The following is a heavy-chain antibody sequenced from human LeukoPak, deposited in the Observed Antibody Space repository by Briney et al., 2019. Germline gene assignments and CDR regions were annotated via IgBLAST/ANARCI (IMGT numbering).Heavy chain of an antibody. Sequence: SETLSLTCSVSGGSLSAYYWSWIRQSPGRGLEWVGYTFSSGSTTYNPSLKSRVTISVDTSKNQFSLKLGSVTAADTAVYYCARVSHYYDSSGYYYVRAFDIWGQGTMVTVSS. D-gene: IGHD3-22*01. CDR3: ARVSHYYDSSGYYYVRAFDI. J-gene: IGHJ3*02. V-gene: IGHV4-59*12. CDR1: GGSLSAYY. CDR2: TFSSGST.